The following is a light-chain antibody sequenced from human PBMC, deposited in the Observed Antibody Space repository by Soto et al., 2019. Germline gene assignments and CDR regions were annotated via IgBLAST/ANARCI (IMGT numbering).Light chain of an antibody. CDR2: LGS. V-gene: IGKV2-28*01. Sequence: DIVMTQSPLSLPVTPGEPASISCRSSQSLLHSNGYNYLAWYVQKPGQSPQLLISLGSNRASGVPDRFSCSGSGTDFSLKISRAEAEDVGLYYCMQALHPPWTFGQGTKVEIK. CDR3: MQALHPPWT. CDR1: QSLLHSNGYNY. J-gene: IGKJ1*01.